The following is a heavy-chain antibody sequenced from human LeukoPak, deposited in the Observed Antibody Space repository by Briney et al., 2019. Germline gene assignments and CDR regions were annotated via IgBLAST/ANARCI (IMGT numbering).Heavy chain of an antibody. CDR2: IYTSGST. J-gene: IGHJ6*04. D-gene: IGHD3-3*01. V-gene: IGHV4-61*02. CDR1: GGSISSGSYY. Sequence: PSQTLSLTCTVSGGSISSGSYYWSWIRQPAGKGLEWIGRIYTSGSTNYNPSLKSRVTISVDTSKNQFSLKLSSVTAADTAVYYCARTLITIFGVVNPPVDVWGKGTTVTVSS. CDR3: ARTLITIFGVVNPPVDV.